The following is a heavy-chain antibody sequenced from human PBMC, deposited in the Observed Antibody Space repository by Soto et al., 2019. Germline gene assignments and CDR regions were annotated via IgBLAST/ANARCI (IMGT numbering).Heavy chain of an antibody. J-gene: IGHJ4*02. CDR1: GFTFTNYA. CDR2: IGGGASST. D-gene: IGHD3-22*01. CDR3: AKDVGVPIVVPYN. Sequence: GGSLRLSCAASGFTFTNYAMNWVRQAPGKGLEWVSAIGGGASSTYYADSVKGRFTISRDNSKNMVYLQMNSLRAEDSAVYYCAKDVGVPIVVPYNWGQGTLVTVSS. V-gene: IGHV3-23*01.